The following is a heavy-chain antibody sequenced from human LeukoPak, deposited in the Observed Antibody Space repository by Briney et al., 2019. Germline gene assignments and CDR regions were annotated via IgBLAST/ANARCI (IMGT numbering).Heavy chain of an antibody. CDR2: ISSSSSYI. D-gene: IGHD3-16*02. CDR1: GFTFSSYS. Sequence: PGGSLRLSCAASGFTFSSYSMNWVRQAPGKGLEWVSSISSSSSYIYYADSVKGRFTISRDNSKNTLYLQMNSLRAEDTAVYYCARADYVWGSYRSAGAFDIWGQGTVVTVSS. J-gene: IGHJ3*02. CDR3: ARADYVWGSYRSAGAFDI. V-gene: IGHV3-21*04.